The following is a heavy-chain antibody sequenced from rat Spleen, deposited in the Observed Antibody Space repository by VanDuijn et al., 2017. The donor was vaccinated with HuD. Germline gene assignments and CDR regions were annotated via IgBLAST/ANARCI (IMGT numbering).Heavy chain of an antibody. Sequence: EVQLVESDGGLVQPGRSLKLSCVASGFTFNNYWMTWIRQAPGKGLEWVASITNASGRTYYPDSVKGRFTLSRDNAKSTLYLQMDSLRSEDTATYYCTRAMYTTDYYFAKGYYVMDAWGQGASVTVSS. CDR1: GFTFNNYW. CDR3: TRAMYTTDYYFAKGYYVMDA. CDR2: ITNASGRT. V-gene: IGHV5-31*01. D-gene: IGHD1-6*01. J-gene: IGHJ4*01.